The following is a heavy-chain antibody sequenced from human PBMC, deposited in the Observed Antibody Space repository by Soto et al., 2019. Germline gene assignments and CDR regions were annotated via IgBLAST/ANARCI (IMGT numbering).Heavy chain of an antibody. Sequence: GGSLRLSCSASGFTFSGYWMHWVRQPPGKGLVWVSRINPDGSTTNYADSVQGRFAISRDNAKNTVYLRMNSLGAGDSAVYYCTRGVKSEYGVDVWGQGTSVTVSS. D-gene: IGHD3-3*01. CDR3: TRGVKSEYGVDV. CDR2: INPDGSTT. J-gene: IGHJ6*02. CDR1: GFTFSGYW. V-gene: IGHV3-74*01.